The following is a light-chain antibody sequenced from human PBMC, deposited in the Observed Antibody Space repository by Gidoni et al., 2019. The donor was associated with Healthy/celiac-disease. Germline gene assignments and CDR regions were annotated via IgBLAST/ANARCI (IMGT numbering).Light chain of an antibody. V-gene: IGLV3-1*01. Sequence: YQLPQPPSVSVSPGQTASITCSGDKLGDKYACWYQKKPGQSPVLVIYQDSKCPAGSPERFSGSNSGNTATLTISGTQAMDEADYYCQAWDSSSVVFGGGTKLTVL. CDR3: QAWDSSSVV. CDR1: KLGDKY. CDR2: QDS. J-gene: IGLJ2*01.